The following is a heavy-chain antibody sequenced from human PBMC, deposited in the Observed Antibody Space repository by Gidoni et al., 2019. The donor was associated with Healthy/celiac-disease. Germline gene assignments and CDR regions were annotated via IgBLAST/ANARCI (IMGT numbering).Heavy chain of an antibody. J-gene: IGHJ2*01. CDR1: GYTFTSYA. D-gene: IGHD1-7*01. V-gene: IGHV1-3*01. CDR3: ARAKAGTPLDWYFDL. CDR2: INAGNGNT. Sequence: QVQLVQSGAEVKKPGASVKVSCKASGYTFTSYAMHWVRQAPGQRLEWKGWINAGNGNTKYSQKFQGRVTITRDTSASTAYMELSCLRSEDTAVYYCARAKAGTPLDWYFDLWGRGTLVTVSS.